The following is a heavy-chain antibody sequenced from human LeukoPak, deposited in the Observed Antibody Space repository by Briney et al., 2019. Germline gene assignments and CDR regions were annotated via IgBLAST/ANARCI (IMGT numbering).Heavy chain of an antibody. CDR2: VDHTGST. V-gene: IGHV4-59*01. J-gene: IGHJ6*03. D-gene: IGHD1-1*01. CDR1: DDSITMYY. CDR3: ARGRVSSSTWYSTYYYYFYMDV. Sequence: SETLSLTCSVSDDSITMYYWTWIRQPPGKGLEWIGYVDHTGSTNFNPSLSGRVSISRDTTKNLFSLRLRSVTAADTAVYFCARGRVSSSTWYSTYYYYFYMDVWGKGTTVTVSS.